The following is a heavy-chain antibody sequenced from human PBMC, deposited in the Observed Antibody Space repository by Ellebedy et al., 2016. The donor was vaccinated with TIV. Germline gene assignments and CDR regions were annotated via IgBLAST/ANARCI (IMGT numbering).Heavy chain of an antibody. D-gene: IGHD4-17*01. V-gene: IGHV3-7*01. CDR3: ARGYGEGVY. J-gene: IGHJ4*02. CDR2: INQDGSEK. Sequence: GGSLRLXXAASGFTFSTHWMTWLRQAPGKGLEWVANINQDGSEKYYVDSAKGRFTISRDSAKNSLYLQMNSLRAEDTAVYFCARGYGEGVYWGQGTLVTVSS. CDR1: GFTFSTHW.